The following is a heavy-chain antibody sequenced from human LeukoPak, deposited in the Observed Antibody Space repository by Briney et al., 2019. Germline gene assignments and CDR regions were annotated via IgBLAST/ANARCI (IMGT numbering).Heavy chain of an antibody. J-gene: IGHJ5*02. CDR2: IYYSGST. V-gene: IGHV4-59*01. Sequence: KSSETLSLTCTVSGGSISSYYWSWVRQPPGKGLEWIGYIYYSGSTNYNPSLKSRVTISVDTSKNQFSLKLSSVTAADAAVYYCARDQDGYNHNWFDPWGQGTLVTVSS. D-gene: IGHD5-24*01. CDR3: ARDQDGYNHNWFDP. CDR1: GGSISSYY.